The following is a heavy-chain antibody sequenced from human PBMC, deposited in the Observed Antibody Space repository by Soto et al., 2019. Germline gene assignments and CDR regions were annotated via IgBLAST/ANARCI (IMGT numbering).Heavy chain of an antibody. CDR2: ISYDGSNK. J-gene: IGHJ2*01. Sequence: QVQLVESGGGVVQPGRSLRLSCAASGFTFSSYAMHWVRQAPGKGLEWVAVISYDGSNKYYADSVKGRFTISRDNSKNTLYLQMNSRRAEDTAGYYWARPLWRDDYNWGYFDLWGRRTLVTVSS. D-gene: IGHD4-4*01. CDR1: GFTFSSYA. V-gene: IGHV3-30-3*01. CDR3: ARPLWRDDYNWGYFDL.